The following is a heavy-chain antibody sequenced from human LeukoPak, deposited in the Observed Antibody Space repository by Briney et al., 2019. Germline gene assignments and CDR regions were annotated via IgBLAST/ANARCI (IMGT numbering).Heavy chain of an antibody. D-gene: IGHD3-10*01. Sequence: ASVKVSCKASGYTFTSYGISWVRRAPGQGLEWMGWISAYNGNTNYAQKLQGRVTMTTDTSTSTAYMELRSLRSDDTAVYYCARAGTYYYGSGSYYYYYYMDVWGKGTTVTVSS. V-gene: IGHV1-18*01. CDR1: GYTFTSYG. J-gene: IGHJ6*03. CDR2: ISAYNGNT. CDR3: ARAGTYYYGSGSYYYYYYMDV.